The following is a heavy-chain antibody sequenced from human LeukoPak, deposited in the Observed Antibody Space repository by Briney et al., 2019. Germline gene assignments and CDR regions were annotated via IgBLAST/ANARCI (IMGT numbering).Heavy chain of an antibody. CDR3: ASRYSGYDDSNFDY. CDR2: INPNSGGT. J-gene: IGHJ4*02. Sequence: ASVKVSCKASGYTFTGYYIHWVRQAPGQGLEWMGWINPNSGGTNFAQKFQGRVTMTRDTSISTVYMELSRLRSDDTAVYYCASRYSGYDDSNFDYWGQGTLVTVSS. D-gene: IGHD5-12*01. CDR1: GYTFTGYY. V-gene: IGHV1-2*02.